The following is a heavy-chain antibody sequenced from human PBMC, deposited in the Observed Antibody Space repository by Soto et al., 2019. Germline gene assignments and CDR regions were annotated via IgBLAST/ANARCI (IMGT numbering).Heavy chain of an antibody. V-gene: IGHV4-59*04. Sequence: PSGALSLTCTVSGVSIRPYSWSWIRHPPEKGLEWVGYIYHSGSTYSNPSLKSRVTISVDRSKNQFSLKLSSVTAADTAVYYCQRYSGSYSWFDPWGQGTLVTVSS. CDR3: QRYSGSYSWFDP. CDR1: GVSIRPYS. CDR2: IYHSGST. J-gene: IGHJ5*02. D-gene: IGHD1-26*01.